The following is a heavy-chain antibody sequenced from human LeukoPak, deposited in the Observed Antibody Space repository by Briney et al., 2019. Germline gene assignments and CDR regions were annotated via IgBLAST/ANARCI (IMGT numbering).Heavy chain of an antibody. V-gene: IGHV1-18*01. Sequence: ASVKVSCKASGYTFTNYGISWVRQAPGQGLQWMGWISGYNGNTNYAQNLQGRVTMTTYTSTNTAYMELRSLRSDDTAVYYCARDAGSSWGDYYYYMDVWGKGTTVTVSS. J-gene: IGHJ6*03. CDR2: ISGYNGNT. CDR1: GYTFTNYG. D-gene: IGHD6-13*01. CDR3: ARDAGSSWGDYYYYMDV.